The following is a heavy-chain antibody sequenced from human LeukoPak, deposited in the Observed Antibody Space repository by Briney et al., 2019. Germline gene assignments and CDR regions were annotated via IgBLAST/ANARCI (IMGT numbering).Heavy chain of an antibody. D-gene: IGHD3-16*01. CDR1: GYSLGKNYY. J-gene: IGHJ4*02. V-gene: IGHV4-38-2*01. Sequence: SETLSLTCAVSGYSLGKNYYWGWIRQPPGKGLEWIGRIYGTGSTSYNPSLMNRVTMSVDTSKNHFSLKLTSVTAADTAVYHCARYDSRGSASTRFDYWGQGILVTISS. CDR2: IYGTGST. CDR3: ARYDSRGSASTRFDY.